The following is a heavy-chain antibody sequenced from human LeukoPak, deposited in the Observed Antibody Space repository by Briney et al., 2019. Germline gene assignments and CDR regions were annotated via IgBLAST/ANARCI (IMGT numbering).Heavy chain of an antibody. CDR3: AGQPGAFDI. CDR2: INSDGSAT. Sequence: GGSLRLSCAASGFTFSNYWMHWVRQAPGKGLVWVSRINSDGSATNYADSVKGRFTISRDNAKNTLYLQMNTLRAEDTAVYYCAGQPGAFDIWGQGTMVTVSS. V-gene: IGHV3-74*01. D-gene: IGHD1-14*01. J-gene: IGHJ3*02. CDR1: GFTFSNYW.